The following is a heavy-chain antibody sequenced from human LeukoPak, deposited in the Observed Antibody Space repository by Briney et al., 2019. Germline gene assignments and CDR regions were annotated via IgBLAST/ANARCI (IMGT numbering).Heavy chain of an antibody. Sequence: GGSLRLSCAASRFTFSSYWMSWVRQAPGKGLEWVAGIKQDGSEKYFADSVKGRFTISRDNAKNSLYLQMNSLRPEDTAVYYCARSTYGAFDIWGQGTMVAVSS. J-gene: IGHJ3*02. CDR2: IKQDGSEK. D-gene: IGHD4-17*01. CDR1: RFTFSSYW. V-gene: IGHV3-7*05. CDR3: ARSTYGAFDI.